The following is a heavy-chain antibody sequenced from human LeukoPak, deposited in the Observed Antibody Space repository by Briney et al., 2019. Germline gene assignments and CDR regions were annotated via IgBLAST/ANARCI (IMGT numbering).Heavy chain of an antibody. Sequence: SETLSLTCTVSGGSISSYYWSWIRQPPGKGLEWIGYIYYSGSTNYNPSLKSRVTISVDTSKNQFSLKLSSVTAADTAVYYCATSDDYGDLHFDYWGQGTLVTVSS. CDR2: IYYSGST. V-gene: IGHV4-59*01. D-gene: IGHD4-17*01. J-gene: IGHJ4*02. CDR1: GGSISSYY. CDR3: ATSDDYGDLHFDY.